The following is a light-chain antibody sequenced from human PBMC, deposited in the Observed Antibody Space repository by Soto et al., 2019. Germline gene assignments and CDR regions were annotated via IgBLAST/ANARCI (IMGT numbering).Light chain of an antibody. CDR3: QQAHSFPFT. V-gene: IGKV1-12*01. CDR1: QRVSTW. CDR2: GAY. J-gene: IGKJ3*01. Sequence: DIQMTQSPSSVTASVGDRVTISCRARQRVSTWLAWYQQKPGKAPKLLIYGAYRLHSAVPSRFSGSGSGTDFTLTISSLQPEDCATYFCQQAHSFPFTFGPGTRVD.